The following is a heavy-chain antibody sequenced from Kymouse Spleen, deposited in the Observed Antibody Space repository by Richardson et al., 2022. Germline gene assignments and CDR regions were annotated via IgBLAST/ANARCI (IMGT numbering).Heavy chain of an antibody. V-gene: IGHV4-34*01. CDR1: GGSFSGYY. Sequence: QVQLQQWGAGLLKPSETLSLTCAVYGGSFSGYYWSWIRQPPGKGLEWIGEINHSGSTNYNPSLKSRVTISVDTSKNQFSLKLSSVTAADTAVYYCARESYYYGSGSYSYGWFDPWGQGTLVTVSS. D-gene: IGHD3-10*01. CDR3: ARESYYYGSGSYSYGWFDP. CDR2: INHSGST. J-gene: IGHJ5*02.